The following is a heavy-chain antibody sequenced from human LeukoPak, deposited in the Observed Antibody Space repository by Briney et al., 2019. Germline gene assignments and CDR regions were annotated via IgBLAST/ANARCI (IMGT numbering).Heavy chain of an antibody. CDR1: GFTVSSNY. CDR2: IYSGGST. J-gene: IGHJ6*02. D-gene: IGHD3-9*01. Sequence: PGGSLRLSCAASGFTVSSNYMSWVRQAPGKGLEWVSVIYSGGSTYYADSVKGRFTISRDNSKNTLYLQMNSLRAEDTAVYYCARVANVYYDILTGYYKNYYGMDVWGQGTTVTVSS. V-gene: IGHV3-66*01. CDR3: ARVANVYYDILTGYYKNYYGMDV.